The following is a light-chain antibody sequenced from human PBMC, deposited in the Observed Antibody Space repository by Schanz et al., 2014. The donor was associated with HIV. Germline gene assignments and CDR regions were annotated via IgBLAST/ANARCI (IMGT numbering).Light chain of an antibody. V-gene: IGLV2-14*01. CDR2: EVS. Sequence: QSALTQPASVSGSPGQSITISCTGTSSDVGGYNYVSWYQQHPGKAPKLMIYEVSERPSGVPDRFSGSKSGNTASLTISGLQAEDEADYYCSSYTSSSSYVFGTGTKLTVL. CDR3: SSYTSSSSYV. J-gene: IGLJ1*01. CDR1: SSDVGGYNY.